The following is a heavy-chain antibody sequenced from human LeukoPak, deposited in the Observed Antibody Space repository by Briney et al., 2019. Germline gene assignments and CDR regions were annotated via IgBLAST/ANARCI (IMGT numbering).Heavy chain of an antibody. Sequence: PGRSLRLSCAASGFTFSSYAMHWVRQAPGKGLEWVAVISYDGSNKYYADSVKGRFTISRDNSKNTLYLQKNSLRAEDTAVYYCARGDLPQYYFDYWGQGTLVTVSS. D-gene: IGHD5-24*01. J-gene: IGHJ4*02. CDR2: ISYDGSNK. CDR3: ARGDLPQYYFDY. V-gene: IGHV3-30-3*01. CDR1: GFTFSSYA.